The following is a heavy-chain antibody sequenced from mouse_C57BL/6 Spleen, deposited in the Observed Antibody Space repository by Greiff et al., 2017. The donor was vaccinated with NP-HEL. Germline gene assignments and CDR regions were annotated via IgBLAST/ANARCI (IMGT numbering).Heavy chain of an antibody. V-gene: IGHV5-17*01. Sequence: EVHLVESGGGLVKPGGSLKLSCGASGFTFSDYGMHWVRQAPEKGLEWVAYISSGSSTIYYADTVKGRFTISRDNAKNTLFLQMTSLRSEDTAMYYCARGDDLYWGQGTLVTVSA. CDR2: ISSGSSTI. J-gene: IGHJ3*01. CDR1: GFTFSDYG. CDR3: ARGDDLY. D-gene: IGHD2-3*01.